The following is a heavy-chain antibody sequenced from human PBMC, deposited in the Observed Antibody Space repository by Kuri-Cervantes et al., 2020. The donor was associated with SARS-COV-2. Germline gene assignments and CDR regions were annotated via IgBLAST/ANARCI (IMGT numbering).Heavy chain of an antibody. CDR3: ARGKYSSLRWLQNWFDP. CDR1: GYTFTSYG. J-gene: IGHJ5*02. D-gene: IGHD6-6*01. CDR2: ISAYNGNT. V-gene: IGHV1-18*01. Sequence: ASVKVSCKASGYTFTSYGISWVRQAPGQGLEWMGWISAYNGNTHYAQKFHGRVTMTTDTSTSTAYMELRSLRSDDTAVYYCARGKYSSLRWLQNWFDPRGQGTLVTVSS.